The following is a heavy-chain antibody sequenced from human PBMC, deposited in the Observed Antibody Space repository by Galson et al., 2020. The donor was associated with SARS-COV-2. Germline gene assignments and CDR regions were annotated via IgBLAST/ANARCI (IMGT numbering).Heavy chain of an antibody. V-gene: IGHV4-39*07. D-gene: IGHD1-26*01. J-gene: IGHJ6*02. CDR3: VGEVVGATKYYYYYGMDV. Sequence: ASETLSLTCTVSGGSISSSSYYWGWIRQPPGKGLEWLGSIYYSGSTYYNPSLKSRVTISVDTSKNQFSLKLSSVTAADTAVYYCVGEVVGATKYYYYYGMDVWGQGTTVTVSS. CDR2: IYYSGST. CDR1: GGSISSSSYY.